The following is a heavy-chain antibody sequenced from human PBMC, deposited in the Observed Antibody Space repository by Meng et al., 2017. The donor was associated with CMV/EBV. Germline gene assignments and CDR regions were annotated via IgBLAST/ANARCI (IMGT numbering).Heavy chain of an antibody. J-gene: IGHJ6*02. CDR1: GFTFSSYS. Sequence: GESLKISCAASGFTFSSYSMNWVRQAPGKGLEWVSYISSSSSYIYYADSVKGRFTISRDNAKNSLYLQMNSLRAEDTAVYYCARDNDFWSGYYRYYYYYYGMDVWGQGTTVTVSS. V-gene: IGHV3-21*01. CDR3: ARDNDFWSGYYRYYYYYYGMDV. D-gene: IGHD3-3*01. CDR2: ISSSSSYI.